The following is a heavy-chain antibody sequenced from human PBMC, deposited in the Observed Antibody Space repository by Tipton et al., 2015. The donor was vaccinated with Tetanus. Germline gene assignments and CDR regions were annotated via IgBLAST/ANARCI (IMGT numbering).Heavy chain of an antibody. CDR2: ISNGNT. Sequence: TLSLTCTVSRGPISSYYWSWIRQPAGKGLEWIGHISNGNTDYSTSLKSRVTRSVDTSKNQFSLELRAVTAADTAVYYCARGITDGYNRRFDYWGQGTRVAVS. D-gene: IGHD5-24*01. CDR3: ARGITDGYNRRFDY. CDR1: RGPISSYY. J-gene: IGHJ4*02. V-gene: IGHV4-4*07.